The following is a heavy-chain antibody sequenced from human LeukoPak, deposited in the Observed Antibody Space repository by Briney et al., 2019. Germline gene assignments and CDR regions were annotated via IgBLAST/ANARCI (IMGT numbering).Heavy chain of an antibody. V-gene: IGHV3-23*01. J-gene: IGHJ4*02. CDR2: ISGSGGST. Sequence: GGSLRLSCAASGFTFSSHGMSWVRQAPGKGLEWVSAISGSGGSTYYADSVKGRFTISRDNSKNTMYLQMNSLRAEDTAVYYCAKRSGSSGYYYAVDYWGQGTLVTVSS. CDR1: GFTFSSHG. D-gene: IGHD3-22*01. CDR3: AKRSGSSGYYYAVDY.